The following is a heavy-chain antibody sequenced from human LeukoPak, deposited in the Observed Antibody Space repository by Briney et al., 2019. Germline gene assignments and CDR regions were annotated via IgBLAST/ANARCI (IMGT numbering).Heavy chain of an antibody. D-gene: IGHD3-10*01. Sequence: PGGSLRLSCAASGFTFSIYSMTWVRQAPGRGLEWVSGISGSSGSTYYADSVKGRFTISRDNSKNTLYLQMNSLRADDTAVYSCVRFAEYFQNWGQGTLVTVSS. CDR1: GFTFSIYS. V-gene: IGHV3-23*01. CDR3: VRFAEYFQN. CDR2: ISGSSGST. J-gene: IGHJ1*01.